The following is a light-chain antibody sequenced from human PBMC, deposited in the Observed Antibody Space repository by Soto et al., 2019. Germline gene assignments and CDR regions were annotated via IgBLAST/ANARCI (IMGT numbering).Light chain of an antibody. CDR2: GAS. J-gene: IGKJ1*01. V-gene: IGKV3-20*01. Sequence: EIVLTQSPGTLSLSPGEGATLSCRASQSVSSGHLAWYQQKPGQAPRLLLFGASSRATGIPDRFSGSGSGTDFPLTITMLEPEDFAVYDCQHYGSSPSVTFGQGTKVEIK. CDR3: QHYGSSPSVT. CDR1: QSVSSGH.